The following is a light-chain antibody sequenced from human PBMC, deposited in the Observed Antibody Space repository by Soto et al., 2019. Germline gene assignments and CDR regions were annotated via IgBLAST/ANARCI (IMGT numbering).Light chain of an antibody. CDR3: SSYTTSNSRYV. CDR2: EVS. V-gene: IGLV2-14*01. CDR1: SSDVGTYNY. J-gene: IGLJ1*01. Sequence: QSALTQPASVSGSPGQSITISCTGSSSDVGTYNYVSWYQQHPGKAPKLMIYEVSNRPSGVSNRFSGSKSGNTASLTISGLQAEDEADYYCSSYTTSNSRYVFGTGTKLTVL.